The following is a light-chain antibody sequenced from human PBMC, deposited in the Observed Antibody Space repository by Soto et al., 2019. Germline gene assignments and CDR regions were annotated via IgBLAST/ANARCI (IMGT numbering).Light chain of an antibody. CDR2: DTS. CDR1: QSVSIK. Sequence: EIVMTQSRATLSVSPGERATLSCRASQSVSIKLAWYQQKPGQAPRLLIYDTSTRATGIPARFSGSGSGTEFTLTISRLEPEDFAVYYCQQYNNWWTFGQGTKVAIK. V-gene: IGKV3-15*01. CDR3: QQYNNWWT. J-gene: IGKJ1*01.